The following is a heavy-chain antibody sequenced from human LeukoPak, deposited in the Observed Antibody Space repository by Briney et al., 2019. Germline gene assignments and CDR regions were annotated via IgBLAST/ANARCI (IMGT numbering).Heavy chain of an antibody. J-gene: IGHJ4*02. V-gene: IGHV1-18*03. CDR3: ARDIAISQFDY. D-gene: IGHD3-9*01. CDR1: GYTFTSHG. CDR2: ISVYTGQT. Sequence: ASVKVSCKASGYTFTSHGISWVRQAPGQGLEWMGWISVYTGQTEYAKKFQGRVTITTDTSTNTAYMELRSLTCVYMAVYYCARDIAISQFDYWGQGTLVTVPS.